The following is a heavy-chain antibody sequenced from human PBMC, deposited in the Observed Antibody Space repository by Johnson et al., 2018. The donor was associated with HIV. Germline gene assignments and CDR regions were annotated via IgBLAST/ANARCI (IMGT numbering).Heavy chain of an antibody. J-gene: IGHJ3*02. CDR3: AKKEVGFGEAIDAFDI. CDR1: GFTFSTYA. Sequence: MQLVESGGGLMQPGGSLRLSCADSGFTFSTYAMHWVRQAPGKGLEYVSGVSSNGGKTYYANSVKGRFTISRDNSKNTLYLQMNSLRAEDTAVYYCAKKEVGFGEAIDAFDIWGQGTMVTVSS. CDR2: VSSNGGKT. V-gene: IGHV3-64*01. D-gene: IGHD3-10*01.